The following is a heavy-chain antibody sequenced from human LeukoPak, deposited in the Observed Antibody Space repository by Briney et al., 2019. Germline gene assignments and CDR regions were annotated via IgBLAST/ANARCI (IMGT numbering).Heavy chain of an antibody. CDR3: AKAVAAADY. CDR1: GFTFSSYG. V-gene: IGHV3-30*18. CDR2: ISYDGSNK. Sequence: GGSLRLSCAASGFTFSSYGMHWVRQAPGKGLEWVAVISYDGSNKYYADSVKGRFTISRDNSKNTLYLQMNGLRAEDTAVYYCAKAVAAADYWGQGTLVTVSS. J-gene: IGHJ4*02. D-gene: IGHD6-13*01.